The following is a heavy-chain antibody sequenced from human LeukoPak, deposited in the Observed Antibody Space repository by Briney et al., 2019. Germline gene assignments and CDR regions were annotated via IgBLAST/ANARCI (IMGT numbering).Heavy chain of an antibody. CDR1: GGSINSYY. J-gene: IGHJ4*02. Sequence: PSETLSLTCTVSGGSINSYYWSWNRQHPGKGLEWIGYISYSGSTNYIPSLKSRVSISVDTSKNQFFLKLSSVTAADTALYYCTRGNANWGQGTLVTVSS. V-gene: IGHV4-59*01. CDR2: ISYSGST. CDR3: TRGNAN.